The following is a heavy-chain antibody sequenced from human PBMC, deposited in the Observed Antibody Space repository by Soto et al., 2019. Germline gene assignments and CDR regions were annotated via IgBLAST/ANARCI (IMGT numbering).Heavy chain of an antibody. CDR1: GGSISSYY. D-gene: IGHD6-19*01. Sequence: PSETXSLTCTVSGGSISSYYWSWIRQPPGKGLEWIGYIYYSGSTNYNPSLKSRVTISVDTSKNQFSLKLSSVTAADTAVYYCARASGIAVAGPFDYWGQGTLVTVSS. V-gene: IGHV4-59*01. J-gene: IGHJ4*02. CDR3: ARASGIAVAGPFDY. CDR2: IYYSGST.